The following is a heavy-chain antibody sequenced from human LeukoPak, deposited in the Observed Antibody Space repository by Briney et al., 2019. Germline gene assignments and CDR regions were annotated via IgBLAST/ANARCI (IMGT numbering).Heavy chain of an antibody. CDR2: ISSSSSYI. J-gene: IGHJ4*02. CDR1: GFTFSSYS. D-gene: IGHD4-17*01. V-gene: IGHV3-21*01. CDR3: ATDDYGPAGY. Sequence: GGSLRLSCAASGFTFSSYSMNWVRQAPGKGLEWVSSISSSSSYIYYADSVKGRFTISRDNAQRSVYLQMNSLRVEDTAVYYCATDDYGPAGYGGQGTLVTVSS.